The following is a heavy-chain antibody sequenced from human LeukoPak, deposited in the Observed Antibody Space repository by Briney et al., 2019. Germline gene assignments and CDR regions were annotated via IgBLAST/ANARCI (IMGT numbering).Heavy chain of an antibody. CDR1: GGTFSSYA. D-gene: IGHD6-25*01. CDR2: MNPNSGNT. Sequence: ASVKVSCKASGGTFSSYAINWVRQATGQGLEWMGWMNPNSGNTGYAQKFQGRVTMTRNTSISTAYMELSSLRSEDTAVYYCATIAARYYYMDVWGKGTTVTVSS. CDR3: ATIAARYYYMDV. V-gene: IGHV1-8*02. J-gene: IGHJ6*03.